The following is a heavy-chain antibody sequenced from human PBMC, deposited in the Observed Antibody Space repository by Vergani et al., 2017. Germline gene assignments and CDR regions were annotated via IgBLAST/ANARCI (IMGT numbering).Heavy chain of an antibody. CDR2: IYYSGSP. J-gene: IGHJ6*02. V-gene: IGHV4-30-4*01. CDR3: GRDCGSGSLYYYYCGMDV. D-gene: IGHD3-10*01. Sequence: QLQLQESGPGLVKPSQTLSLTCTVSGGSISSGDYYWSWIRQPPGKGLEWIGYIYYSGSPYYNPSPKSRVTISVDTSKNQFALKLSSVTAADTAVYYCGRDCGSGSLYYYYCGMDVWGQGTTVTVSS. CDR1: GGSISSGDYY.